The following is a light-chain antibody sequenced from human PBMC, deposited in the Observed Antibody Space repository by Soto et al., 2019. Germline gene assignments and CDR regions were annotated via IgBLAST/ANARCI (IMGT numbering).Light chain of an antibody. V-gene: IGKV1-12*01. CDR1: QDISSW. J-gene: IGKJ4*01. CDR3: QQASNFTLT. CDR2: AAS. Sequence: DIQITQSPSSVYASVGDRVNITCRASQDISSWLAWFQQRPGRAPKLLIYAASPLQSGVPSLFSGSGSGTVFTLTISSLKHEDFGTAYCQQASNFTLTFGGGTKV.